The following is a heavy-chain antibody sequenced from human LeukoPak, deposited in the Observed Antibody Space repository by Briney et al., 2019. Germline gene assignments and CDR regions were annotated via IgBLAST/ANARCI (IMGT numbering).Heavy chain of an antibody. D-gene: IGHD2-15*01. CDR1: GFTFSSYA. CDR3: AKGRSSHTIFDY. CDR2: ISGSGDYT. Sequence: GGSLRLSCAASGFTFSSYAMSWVRQAPGEGLEWVSAISGSGDYTYYADSVKGRFTISRGNSKNTVYLQMNSLRAEDTAVYYCAKGRSSHTIFDYWGQGTLVTVSS. V-gene: IGHV3-23*01. J-gene: IGHJ4*02.